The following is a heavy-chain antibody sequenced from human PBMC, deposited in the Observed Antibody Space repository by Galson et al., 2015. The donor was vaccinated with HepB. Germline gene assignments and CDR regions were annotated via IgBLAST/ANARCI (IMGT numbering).Heavy chain of an antibody. Sequence: SLTCTISGGSMNTTHWWSWVRQPPGKGLEWIGEIYDSESTNYNPSLKSRVAISMDTSKNQFSLKLHSVTAADTAVYFCARDREAAVAGNWFDPWGQGTLVTVSS. CDR3: ARDREAAVAGNWFDP. J-gene: IGHJ5*02. D-gene: IGHD6-19*01. V-gene: IGHV4-4*01. CDR1: GGSMNTTHW. CDR2: IYDSEST.